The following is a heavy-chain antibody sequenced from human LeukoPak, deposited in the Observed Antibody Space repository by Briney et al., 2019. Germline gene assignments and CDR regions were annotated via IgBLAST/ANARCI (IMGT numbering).Heavy chain of an antibody. CDR2: IYHSGST. CDR3: ARGQGSGWYNWFDP. CDR1: GGSISSYY. J-gene: IGHJ5*02. Sequence: SETLSLTCTVSGGSISSYYWSWIRQPPGKGLEWIGYIYHSGSTNYNPSLKSRVTISVDTSKNQFSLKLSSVTAADTAVYYCARGQGSGWYNWFDPWGQGTLVTVSS. V-gene: IGHV4-59*01. D-gene: IGHD6-19*01.